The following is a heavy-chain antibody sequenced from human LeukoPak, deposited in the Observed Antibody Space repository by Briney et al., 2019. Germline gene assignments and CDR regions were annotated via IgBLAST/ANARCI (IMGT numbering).Heavy chain of an antibody. Sequence: PGRSLRLSCAASGFSFSSYGMHWVRQAPGKGLEWVAVIWYDGSNKYYADSVKGRFTISRDNSKNTLYLQMNSLSAEDTAVYYCARRDGYDFDYWGQGTLVTVSS. CDR2: IWYDGSNK. V-gene: IGHV3-33*01. D-gene: IGHD5-24*01. CDR3: ARRDGYDFDY. CDR1: GFSFSSYG. J-gene: IGHJ4*02.